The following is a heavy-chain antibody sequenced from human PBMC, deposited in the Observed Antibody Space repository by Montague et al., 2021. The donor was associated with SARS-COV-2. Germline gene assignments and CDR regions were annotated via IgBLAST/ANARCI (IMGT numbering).Heavy chain of an antibody. CDR3: ARGGRVVRCDTVYAELDG. V-gene: IGHV4-34*01. CDR1: GGSFSGYY. CDR2: INQSGST. J-gene: IGHJ4*02. Sequence: SETLSLTCAVYGGSFSGYYWSWIRQPPGKGLEWIGEINQSGSTNNNPSLKSRVTISVDTSKNQFSLKLSSVTAADTAVYYCARGGRVVRCDTVYAELDGWGQGVLVTVSS. D-gene: IGHD2/OR15-2a*01.